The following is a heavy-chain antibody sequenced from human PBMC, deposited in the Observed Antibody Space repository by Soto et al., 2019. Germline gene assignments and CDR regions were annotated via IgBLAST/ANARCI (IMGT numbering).Heavy chain of an antibody. CDR3: TAAGVRGVVMSGMDV. CDR2: SRDKAQGYST. D-gene: IGHD3-10*01. J-gene: IGHJ6*02. V-gene: IGHV3-72*01. CDR1: GFTLSDHY. Sequence: EVQLVESGGGLVQPGGSLRLSCAGSGFTLSDHYIDWVRQAPGKGLEWVGRSRDKAQGYSTAYAASVKGRFTTSRDESKNSVYLQMNSLDTEDTGVYYCTAAGVRGVVMSGMDVWGQGTAVTVSS.